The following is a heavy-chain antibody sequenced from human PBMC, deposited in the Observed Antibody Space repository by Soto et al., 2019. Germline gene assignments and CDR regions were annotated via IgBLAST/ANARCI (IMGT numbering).Heavy chain of an antibody. CDR3: VKAWTYYYDTSGPHFDY. D-gene: IGHD3-22*01. CDR2: TTGSGGSA. Sequence: PGGSLRLSCAASVFTFTRYSMNWVRQAPGKGLEWVSGTTGSGGSAYYADSVKGRFTISRDNSENTLYLQMNSLRAEDTAVYYCVKAWTYYYDTSGPHFDYWGQGTLVTVSS. CDR1: VFTFTRYS. V-gene: IGHV3-23*01. J-gene: IGHJ4*02.